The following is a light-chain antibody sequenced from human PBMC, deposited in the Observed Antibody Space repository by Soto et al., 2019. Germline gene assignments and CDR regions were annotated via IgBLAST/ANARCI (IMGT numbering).Light chain of an antibody. V-gene: IGKV3-11*01. CDR1: QGVXSY. Sequence: IELTQCPATLSLSPGERATLACRASQGVXSYLDWSETKPGKAPRLLSXAQSNRATVIPARFXGSGSGKDFALNLISLDPAEFAVYYCQHRSNLPPRTFGGGTKVDIK. CDR3: QHRSNLPPRT. CDR2: AQS. J-gene: IGKJ4*01.